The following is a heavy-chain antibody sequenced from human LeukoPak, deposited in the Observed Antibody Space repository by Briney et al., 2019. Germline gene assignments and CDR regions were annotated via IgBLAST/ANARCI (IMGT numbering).Heavy chain of an antibody. Sequence: SETLSLTCTVSGGSISSYYWSWIRQPPGKGLKWIGYIYYSGSTNYNPSLKGRVTISVDTSKNQFSLKLSSVTAADTAVYYCARAPHRFSPDYWGQGTLVTVSS. CDR3: ARAPHRFSPDY. V-gene: IGHV4-59*01. CDR1: GGSISSYY. D-gene: IGHD3-3*01. CDR2: IYYSGST. J-gene: IGHJ4*02.